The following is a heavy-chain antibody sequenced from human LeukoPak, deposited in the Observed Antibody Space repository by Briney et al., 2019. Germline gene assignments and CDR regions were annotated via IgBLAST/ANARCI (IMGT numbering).Heavy chain of an antibody. V-gene: IGHV1-69*06. Sequence: ASVKVSSKASGGTFSSYAISWVRQAPGQGLEWMGGIIPIFGTANYAQKFQGRVTITADKSTSTAYMELSSLRSEDTAVYYCARGAGDGWYYFDYWGQGTLVTVSS. CDR1: GGTFSSYA. CDR3: ARGAGDGWYYFDY. J-gene: IGHJ4*02. CDR2: IIPIFGTA. D-gene: IGHD5-24*01.